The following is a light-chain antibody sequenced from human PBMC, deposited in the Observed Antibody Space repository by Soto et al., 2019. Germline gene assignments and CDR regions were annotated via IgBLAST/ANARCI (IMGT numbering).Light chain of an antibody. CDR2: GAS. Sequence: DIQMTQSPSSLSASVGDRVTITCRASQSISNYLNWYQQKPGKAPQYLIYGASSLQSGVPSRFSGSGSGTDFTLTISSLQPEDFATYYCQQSYSPALTFGGGTKVDIK. J-gene: IGKJ4*01. CDR1: QSISNY. V-gene: IGKV1-39*01. CDR3: QQSYSPALT.